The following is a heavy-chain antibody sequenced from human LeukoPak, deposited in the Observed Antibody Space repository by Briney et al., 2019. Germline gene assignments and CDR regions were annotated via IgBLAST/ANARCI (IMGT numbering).Heavy chain of an antibody. J-gene: IGHJ4*02. V-gene: IGHV3-23*01. CDR2: ISGSGGST. CDR1: GFTFSSYA. D-gene: IGHD3-3*01. Sequence: GSLRLPCAASGFTFSSYAMSWVRQAPGKGLEWVSAISGSGGSTYYADSVKGRFTISRDNSKNTLYLQMNSLRAEDTAVYYCAKISPYDFWSGYYQGHFDYWGQGTLVTVSS. CDR3: AKISPYDFWSGYYQGHFDY.